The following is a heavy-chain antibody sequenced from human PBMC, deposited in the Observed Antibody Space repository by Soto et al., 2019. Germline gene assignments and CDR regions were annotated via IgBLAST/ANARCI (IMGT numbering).Heavy chain of an antibody. J-gene: IGHJ4*02. D-gene: IGHD5-18*01. CDR1: GGSISSGDYY. CDR2: IYYSGST. V-gene: IGHV4-30-4*01. CDR3: ASNSYGYTFYHY. Sequence: QVQLQESGPGLVKPSQTLSLTCTVSGGSISSGDYYWSWILQPPGKGMEWIGYIYYSGSTYYDPSLKSRVTISVDTFKNQFSPKLSSVTAADTAVYSCASNSYGYTFYHYWGQGTLVTVS.